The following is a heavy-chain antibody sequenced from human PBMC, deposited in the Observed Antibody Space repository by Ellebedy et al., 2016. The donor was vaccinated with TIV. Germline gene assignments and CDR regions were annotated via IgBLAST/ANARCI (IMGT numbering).Heavy chain of an antibody. CDR1: GDFISSSGYY. Sequence: SETLSLTXTVSGDFISSSGYYWTWIRQHPGKGLEWIGYIYHSGTTYYNPSLKSRVTISVDTSANQFSLSLTSVTAADTAVFYCARVELREPIYGMDVWGQGTTVTVSS. J-gene: IGHJ6*02. CDR2: IYHSGTT. CDR3: ARVELREPIYGMDV. V-gene: IGHV4-31*03. D-gene: IGHD1-14*01.